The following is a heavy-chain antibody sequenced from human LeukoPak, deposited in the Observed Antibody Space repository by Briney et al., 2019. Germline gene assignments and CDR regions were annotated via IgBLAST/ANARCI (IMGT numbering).Heavy chain of an antibody. V-gene: IGHV3-23*01. J-gene: IGHJ4*02. CDR3: AKVRSSMYYFDY. D-gene: IGHD6-6*01. CDR2: ISGSGGST. Sequence: GGSLRLSCAASGFTFSSYAMSWVRQAPGKGLEWASAISGSGGSTYYADSVKGRFTISRDNSKNTLYLQMNSLRAEDTAVYYCAKVRSSMYYFDYWGQGTLVTVSS. CDR1: GFTFSSYA.